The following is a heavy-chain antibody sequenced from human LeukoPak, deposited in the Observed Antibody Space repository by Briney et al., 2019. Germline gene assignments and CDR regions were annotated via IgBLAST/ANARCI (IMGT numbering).Heavy chain of an antibody. CDR3: AREGDKYANWFDT. CDR1: GYSISSGYY. V-gene: IGHV4-38-2*02. J-gene: IGHJ5*02. CDR2: INHSGST. D-gene: IGHD2-8*01. Sequence: PSETLSLTCTVSGYSISSGYYWSWIRQPPGKGLEWIGEINHSGSTNYNPSLKSRVTISVDTSKNQSSLKLSSVTAADTAVYYCAREGDKYANWFDTWGQGTLVTVSS.